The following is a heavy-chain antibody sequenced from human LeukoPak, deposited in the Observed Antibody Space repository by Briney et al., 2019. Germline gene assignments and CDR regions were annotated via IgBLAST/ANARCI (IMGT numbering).Heavy chain of an antibody. D-gene: IGHD3-10*01. CDR3: ARGRNYYGSGSYQNWFGP. CDR2: INHSGST. Sequence: SETLSLTCAVYGGSFSGYYWSWIRQPPGKGLEWIGEINHSGSTNYNPSLKSRVTISVDTSKNRFSLKLSSVTAADTAVYYCARGRNYYGSGSYQNWFGPWGQGTLVTVSS. J-gene: IGHJ5*02. V-gene: IGHV4-34*01. CDR1: GGSFSGYY.